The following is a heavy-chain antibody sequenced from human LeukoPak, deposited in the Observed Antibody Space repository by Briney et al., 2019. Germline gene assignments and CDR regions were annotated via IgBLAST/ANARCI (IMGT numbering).Heavy chain of an antibody. V-gene: IGHV1-8*01. CDR3: ARGSGYDILTVLRYYYYYGMDV. D-gene: IGHD3-9*01. CDR1: GYTFTSYD. J-gene: IGHJ6*02. Sequence: GASVKVSCKASGYTFTSYDINWVRQATGQGLEWMGWMNPNSGNTGYAQKFQGRVTKTRNTSISTAYMELSSLRSEDTAVYYCARGSGYDILTVLRYYYYYGMDVWGQGTTVTVSS. CDR2: MNPNSGNT.